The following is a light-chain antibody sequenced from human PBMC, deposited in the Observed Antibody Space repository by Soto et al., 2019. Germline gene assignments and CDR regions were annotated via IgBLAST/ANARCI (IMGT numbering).Light chain of an antibody. CDR3: QQYNNWPPWT. CDR2: GAA. V-gene: IGKV3-15*01. J-gene: IGKJ1*01. CDR1: QSVNSN. Sequence: EIVMTQSPATLSVSPGERATLSCRASQSVNSNLAWYQQNPGQSPRLLIYGAATRATDIPARFSGSGSGTEFTLTISGLQSEDFAVYYCQQYNNWPPWTFGQGTRVEIK.